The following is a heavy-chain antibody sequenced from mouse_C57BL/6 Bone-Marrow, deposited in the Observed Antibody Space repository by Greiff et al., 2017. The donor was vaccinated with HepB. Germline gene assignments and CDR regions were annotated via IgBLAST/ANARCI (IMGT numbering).Heavy chain of an antibody. CDR2: INYDGSST. CDR1: GFTFSDYY. V-gene: IGHV5-16*01. Sequence: EVKLVESEGGLVQPGSSMKLSCTASGFTFSDYYMAWVRQVPGKGLEWVANINYDGSSTYYLDSLKSRFIISRDNAKNILYLQMSSLKSEDTATYYCARVYYGSSGDWYFDVWGTGTTVTVSS. J-gene: IGHJ1*03. D-gene: IGHD1-1*01. CDR3: ARVYYGSSGDWYFDV.